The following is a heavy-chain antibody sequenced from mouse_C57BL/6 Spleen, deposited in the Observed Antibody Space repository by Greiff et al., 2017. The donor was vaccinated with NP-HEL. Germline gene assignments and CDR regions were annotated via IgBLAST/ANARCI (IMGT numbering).Heavy chain of an antibody. CDR2: ISSGSSTI. V-gene: IGHV5-17*01. D-gene: IGHD2-5*01. CDR3: ARSSNYGGEYAMDY. J-gene: IGHJ4*01. CDR1: GFTFSDYG. Sequence: EVQRVESGGGLVKPGGSLKLSCAASGFTFSDYGMHWVRQAPEKGLEWVAYISSGSSTIYYADTVKGRFTISRDNAKNTLFLQMTSLRSEDTAMYYCARSSNYGGEYAMDYWGQGTSVTVSS.